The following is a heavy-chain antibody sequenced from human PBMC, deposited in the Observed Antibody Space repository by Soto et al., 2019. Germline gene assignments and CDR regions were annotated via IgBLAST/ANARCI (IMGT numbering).Heavy chain of an antibody. CDR2: IKSKTDGGTT. D-gene: IGHD6-13*01. V-gene: IGHV3-15*01. J-gene: IGHJ6*03. CDR1: GFTFSNAW. Sequence: GGSLRLSCAASGFTFSNAWMSWVRQAPGKGLEWVGRIKSKTDGGTTDYAAPVKGRFTISRDDSKNTLYLQMNSLKTEDTAVYYCTTDRSSSSWNYYYYYMDVWGKGTTVTVSS. CDR3: TTDRSSSSWNYYYYYMDV.